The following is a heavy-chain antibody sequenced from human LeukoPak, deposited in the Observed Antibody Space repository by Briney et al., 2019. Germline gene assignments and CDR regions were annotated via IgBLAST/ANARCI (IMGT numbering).Heavy chain of an antibody. D-gene: IGHD3-10*01. CDR1: GYTFTSYA. CDR2: INPNSGGT. J-gene: IGHJ4*02. V-gene: IGHV1-2*02. CDR3: ASSGGSGSTSGDY. Sequence: ASVKVSCKASGYTFTSYAMNWVRQAPGQGLEWMGWINPNSGGTNYAQKFQGRVTMTRDTSISTAYMELSRLRSDDTAVYYCASSGGSGSTSGDYWGQGTLVTVSS.